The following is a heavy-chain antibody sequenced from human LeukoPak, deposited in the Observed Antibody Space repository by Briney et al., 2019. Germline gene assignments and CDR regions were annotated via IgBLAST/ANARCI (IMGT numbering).Heavy chain of an antibody. CDR1: GVIFNSYG. J-gene: IGHJ4*02. Sequence: PGRSPRLSCAASGVIFNSYGMHWVRQAPGKGLEWVALIWYDGSNKYYTDSVKGRFTISRDNSKNTLYLEMNSLRAEDTAIYYCAREGPRGNSQFDYWGQGTLVTVSS. V-gene: IGHV3-33*01. CDR3: AREGPRGNSQFDY. CDR2: IWYDGSNK. D-gene: IGHD2/OR15-2a*01.